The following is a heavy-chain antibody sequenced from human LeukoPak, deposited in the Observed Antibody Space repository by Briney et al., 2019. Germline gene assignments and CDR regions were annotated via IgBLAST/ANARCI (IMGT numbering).Heavy chain of an antibody. Sequence: PGGSLRLSCAASGFTFSSYGMHWVRQAPGKGLEWVAVTWHDGSNKYYADSVKGRFTISRDNSKNTLYLQTNSLRAEDTAVYYCARGYYDSSGYFHFDYWGQGTLVTVSS. CDR3: ARGYYDSSGYFHFDY. J-gene: IGHJ4*02. CDR2: TWHDGSNK. V-gene: IGHV3-33*01. D-gene: IGHD3-22*01. CDR1: GFTFSSYG.